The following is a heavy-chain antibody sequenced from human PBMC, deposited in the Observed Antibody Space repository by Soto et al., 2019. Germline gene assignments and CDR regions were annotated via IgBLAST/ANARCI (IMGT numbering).Heavy chain of an antibody. D-gene: IGHD4-17*01. CDR2: MNPNSGNT. Sequence: ASVKVSCKASGYTFTSYDINWVRQATGQGLEWMGWMNPNSGNTGYAQKFQGRVTMTRNTSISTAYMELSSLISEDTAVYYCARGFYGYDAFDIWGQGTMVTVSS. CDR1: GYTFTSYD. CDR3: ARGFYGYDAFDI. V-gene: IGHV1-8*01. J-gene: IGHJ3*02.